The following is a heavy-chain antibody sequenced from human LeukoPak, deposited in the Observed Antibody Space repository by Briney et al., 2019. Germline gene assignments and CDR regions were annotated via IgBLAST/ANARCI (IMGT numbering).Heavy chain of an antibody. CDR2: ISASGDSS. CDR3: ANTEPGYCTTTSCLKSDY. D-gene: IGHD2-2*01. Sequence: GGSLRFSCAASGFTFSSYAMSWVRQAPGKGLEWVSTISASGDSSYYADSVKGRFTISRDNSKNTLGLQVNSLRAEDTAIYYCANTEPGYCTTTSCLKSDYWGQGTLVTVSS. V-gene: IGHV3-23*01. J-gene: IGHJ4*02. CDR1: GFTFSSYA.